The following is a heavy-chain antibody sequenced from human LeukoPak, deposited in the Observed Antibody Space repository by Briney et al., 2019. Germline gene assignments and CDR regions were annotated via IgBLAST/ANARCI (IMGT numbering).Heavy chain of an antibody. CDR1: GITLSNYC. CDR3: AKRGVVIRVILVGFHKEAYYFDS. D-gene: IGHD3-22*01. Sequence: GGSLRLSCAVSGITLSNYCMSWVRQAPGKGLEWVAGISDSGGRTNYADSVKGRFTISRDNPKNTRYLQMNSLRAEDTAVYFCAKRGVVIRVILVGFHKEAYYFDSWGQGALVTVSS. V-gene: IGHV3-23*01. J-gene: IGHJ4*02. CDR2: ISDSGGRT.